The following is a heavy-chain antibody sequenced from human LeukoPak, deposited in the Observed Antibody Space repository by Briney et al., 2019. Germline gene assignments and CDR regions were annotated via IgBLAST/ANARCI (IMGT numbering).Heavy chain of an antibody. V-gene: IGHV3-7*01. CDR3: ARDAVAGRTYYYYYGMDV. J-gene: IGHJ6*02. CDR2: ITEDGSEK. D-gene: IGHD6-19*01. Sequence: PGGSLRLSCAASGFTFSNSWMTWVRQAPGKGLECMATITEDGSEKYYVDSVKGRFTISRDNAKNSLYLQMNSLRAEDTAVYYCARDAVAGRTYYYYYGMDVWGQGTTVTVSS. CDR1: GFTFSNSW.